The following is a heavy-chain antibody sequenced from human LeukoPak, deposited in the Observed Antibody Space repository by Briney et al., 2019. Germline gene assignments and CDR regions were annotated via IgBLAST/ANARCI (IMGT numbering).Heavy chain of an antibody. CDR3: ARVRDGDYGYIGFDP. D-gene: IGHD4-17*01. CDR1: GGSISSGGYY. J-gene: IGHJ5*02. V-gene: IGHV4-31*03. CDR2: IYYSGRT. Sequence: SQTLSLTCTVSGGSISSGGYYWSWIRQHPGKGLEWVGYIYYSGRTYYNPSLKSRITISVDTSKNQFSLKLSSVTAADTAVYYCARVRDGDYGYIGFDPWGQGTLVTVSS.